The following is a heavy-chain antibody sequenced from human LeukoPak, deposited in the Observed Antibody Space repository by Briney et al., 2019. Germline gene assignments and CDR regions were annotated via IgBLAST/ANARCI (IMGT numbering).Heavy chain of an antibody. CDR2: INSDGSEG. V-gene: IGHV3-7*03. CDR1: GFTFNNYD. CDR3: ARSSYSSSSSV. J-gene: IGHJ3*01. D-gene: IGHD6-6*01. Sequence: GGSLRLSCAASGFTFNNYDMSWVRQVQGKGLEWVASINSDGSEGYYADVVKGQFTISRDNAKNSLYLQINSLRAEDTAVYYCARSSYSSSSSVWGQGTMVTVSS.